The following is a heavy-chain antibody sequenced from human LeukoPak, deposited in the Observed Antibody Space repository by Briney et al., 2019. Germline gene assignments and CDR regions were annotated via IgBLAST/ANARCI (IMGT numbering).Heavy chain of an antibody. CDR2: IYHSGST. CDR3: ARRGPGWTVTTDYYYYMDV. CDR1: GGSISSSNW. V-gene: IGHV4-4*02. Sequence: SETLSLTCAVSGGSISSSNWWSWVRQPPGKGLEWIGEIYHSGSTNYNPSLKSRVTISVDKSKNQLSLKLSSVTAADTAVYYCARRGPGWTVTTDYYYYMDVWGKGTTVTVSS. J-gene: IGHJ6*03. D-gene: IGHD4-17*01.